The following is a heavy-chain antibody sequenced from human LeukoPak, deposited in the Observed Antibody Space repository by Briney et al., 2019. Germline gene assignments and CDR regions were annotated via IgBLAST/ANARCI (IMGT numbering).Heavy chain of an antibody. CDR2: INSEGSTI. D-gene: IGHD3-22*01. Sequence: SGGSLRLSCAGSGITFSTYWMHWARQAPGKGLVWVSRINSEGSTISYADSVKGRFTISRDNAKNTLSLQMNSLRAEDTAVYYCARISSDSISYYDHWGQGTLVTVSS. J-gene: IGHJ4*02. V-gene: IGHV3-74*01. CDR3: ARISSDSISYYDH. CDR1: GITFSTYW.